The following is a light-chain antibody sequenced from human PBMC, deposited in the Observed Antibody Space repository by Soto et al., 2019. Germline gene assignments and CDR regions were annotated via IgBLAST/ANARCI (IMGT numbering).Light chain of an antibody. Sequence: EIVLTQSPATLSLSPGERATLSCRASQSVSSYLAWYQQKPGQAPRLLIYDASNRATGIPARFSGSGSGTDFTLTISSLEPADFGDYYCQPRSNWPLTFGGGTKVEIK. CDR2: DAS. CDR1: QSVSSY. CDR3: QPRSNWPLT. V-gene: IGKV3-11*01. J-gene: IGKJ4*01.